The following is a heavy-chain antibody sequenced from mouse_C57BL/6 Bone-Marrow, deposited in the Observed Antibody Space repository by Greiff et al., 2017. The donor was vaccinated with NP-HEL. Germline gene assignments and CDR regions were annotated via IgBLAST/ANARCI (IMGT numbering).Heavy chain of an antibody. D-gene: IGHD1-1*02. V-gene: IGHV1-26*01. CDR1: GYTFTDYY. CDR3: AGLWSFAY. CDR2: INPNNGGT. J-gene: IGHJ3*01. Sequence: VQLQQSGPELVKPGASVKISCKASGYTFTDYYMNWVKQSHGKSLEWIGDINPNNGGTSYNQKFKGKATLTVDKSSSTAYMELRSLTSEDSAVYYCAGLWSFAYWGQGTLVTVSA.